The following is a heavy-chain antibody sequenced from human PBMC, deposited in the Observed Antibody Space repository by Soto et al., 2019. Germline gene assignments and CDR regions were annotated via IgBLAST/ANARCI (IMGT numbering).Heavy chain of an antibody. CDR2: ISYDGSNK. CDR1: GFTFSSYG. D-gene: IGHD3-3*01. CDR3: ANLRGHYDFWSGDDAFDI. J-gene: IGHJ3*02. Sequence: GGSLRLSCAASGFTFSSYGMHWVRQAPGTGLEWVAVISYDGSNKYYADSVKGRFTISRDNSKNTLYLQMNSLRAEDTAVYYCANLRGHYDFWSGDDAFDIWGQGTMVTVSS. V-gene: IGHV3-30*18.